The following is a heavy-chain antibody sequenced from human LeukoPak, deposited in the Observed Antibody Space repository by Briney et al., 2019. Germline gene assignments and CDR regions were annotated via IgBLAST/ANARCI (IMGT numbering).Heavy chain of an antibody. CDR2: IYPGDSDT. D-gene: IGHD2-2*01. Sequence: GESLKISCKGSGYSFTSYWIGWVRQMPGKGLEWMGIIYPGDSDTRYSPSFQGQVTISADKSISTAYLQWSSLKASDIAMYYCARLFGSYCSSTSCSYYYYYYMDVWGKGTTVTVSS. V-gene: IGHV5-51*01. CDR3: ARLFGSYCSSTSCSYYYYYYMDV. J-gene: IGHJ6*03. CDR1: GYSFTSYW.